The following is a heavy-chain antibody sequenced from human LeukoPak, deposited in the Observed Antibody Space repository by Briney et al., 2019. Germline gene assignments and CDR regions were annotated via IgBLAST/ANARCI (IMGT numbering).Heavy chain of an antibody. V-gene: IGHV4-34*01. J-gene: IGHJ4*02. CDR1: GGSFSGYY. Sequence: PSETLSLTCAVYGGSFSGYYWSWIRQPPGKGLEWIGEINHSGSTNYNPSLKSRVTISVDTSKNQFSLKLSSVTAADTAVYYCAGWGHYGPLGYWGQGTLVTVSS. CDR2: INHSGST. CDR3: AGWGHYGPLGY. D-gene: IGHD4-17*01.